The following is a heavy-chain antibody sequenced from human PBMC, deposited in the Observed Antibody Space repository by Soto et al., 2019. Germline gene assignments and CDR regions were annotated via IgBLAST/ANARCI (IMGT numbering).Heavy chain of an antibody. Sequence: GGSLRLSCAASGFTFSSYAMSWVRQAPGKGLEWVSAISANGGYTYYADSVKGRFTISRDNSKNTLYLQMNSLRAEDTALYYCATVLSAAFDIWGQGTMVTVSS. CDR3: ATVLSAAFDI. J-gene: IGHJ3*02. CDR2: ISANGGYT. CDR1: GFTFSSYA. V-gene: IGHV3-23*01.